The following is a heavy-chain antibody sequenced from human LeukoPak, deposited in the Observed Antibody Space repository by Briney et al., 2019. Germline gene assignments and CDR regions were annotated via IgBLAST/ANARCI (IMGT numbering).Heavy chain of an antibody. J-gene: IGHJ5*02. V-gene: IGHV3-74*01. CDR1: GFTFSSHW. D-gene: IGHD3-10*01. CDR2: INTDGSST. CDR3: ARDGSGNYVYNWFDP. Sequence: GGSLRLSCAASGFTFSSHWMHWVRQAPGKGLVWVSRINTDGSSTTYADSVKGRFTISRDNAENTLYLQMTSLRAEDTAVYYCARDGSGNYVYNWFDPWGQGTLVTVSS.